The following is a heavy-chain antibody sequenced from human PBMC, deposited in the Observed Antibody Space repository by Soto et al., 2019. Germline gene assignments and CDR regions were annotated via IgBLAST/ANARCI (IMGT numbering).Heavy chain of an antibody. V-gene: IGHV1-3*01. CDR1: GYNFITYG. Sequence: ASVKVSCKASGYNFITYGMHWVRQAPGQRLEWMGWINAGNGDTKYSQKYQDRVSISKDTSASTVYMELFSLTSADTAVYFCARVDCSGDSCYGDFDTWGQGTLVTVSS. D-gene: IGHD2-15*01. CDR3: ARVDCSGDSCYGDFDT. J-gene: IGHJ4*02. CDR2: INAGNGDT.